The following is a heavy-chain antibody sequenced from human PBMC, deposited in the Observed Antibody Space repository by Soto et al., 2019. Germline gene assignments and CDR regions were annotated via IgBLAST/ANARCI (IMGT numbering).Heavy chain of an antibody. D-gene: IGHD3-22*01. CDR3: ARTDSSGFYYLLNY. CDR1: GGSISSNSYY. V-gene: IGHV4-39*01. CDR2: IYYSGST. Sequence: SETLSLTCTVSGGSISSNSYYWGWIRQPPGKGLEWIGSIYYSGSTYYNPSLKSRVTISVDTSKNQFSLKLSSVSAADTAVYYCARTDSSGFYYLLNYWGQGTLVTVSS. J-gene: IGHJ4*02.